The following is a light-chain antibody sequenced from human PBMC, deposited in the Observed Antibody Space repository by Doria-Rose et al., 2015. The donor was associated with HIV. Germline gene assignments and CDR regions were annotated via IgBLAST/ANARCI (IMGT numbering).Light chain of an antibody. CDR3: HQYNNWPT. CDR1: QSVSTD. J-gene: IGKJ5*01. Sequence: QSPETLSVSPGESATLSCRASQSVSTDLAWYQHKPGQAPRLLIWGASTRATGIPARFSGSVSGTEFTLTISSLQSEDFAIYFCHQYNNWPTFGQGTRLDIK. V-gene: IGKV3-15*01. CDR2: GAS.